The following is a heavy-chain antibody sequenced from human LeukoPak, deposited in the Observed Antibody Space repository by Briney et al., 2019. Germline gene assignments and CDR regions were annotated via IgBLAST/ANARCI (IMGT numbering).Heavy chain of an antibody. Sequence: ASVKVSCKASGGTFSSFAISWVRQAPGQGLEWMGRIIPILGIANYAQKFQGRVTITADKSTSTAYMELSSLRSEDTAVYYCATNYYDSSGYYYPFDYWGQGTLVTVSS. CDR2: IIPILGIA. CDR1: GGTFSSFA. D-gene: IGHD3-22*01. J-gene: IGHJ4*02. CDR3: ATNYYDSSGYYYPFDY. V-gene: IGHV1-69*04.